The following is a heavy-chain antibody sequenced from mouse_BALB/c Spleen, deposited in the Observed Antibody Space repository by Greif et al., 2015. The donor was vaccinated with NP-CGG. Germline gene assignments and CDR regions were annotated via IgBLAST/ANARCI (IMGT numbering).Heavy chain of an antibody. CDR2: IDPETGGT. Sequence: QVQLKQSGAELVRPGASVTLSCKASGYTFTDYEMHWVKQTPVHGLEWIGAIDPETGGTAYNQKFKGKATLTADKSSSTAYMELRSLTSEDSAVYYCTRERGPAWFAYWGQGTLVTVSA. CDR3: TRERGPAWFAY. J-gene: IGHJ3*01. CDR1: GYTFTDYE. V-gene: IGHV1-15*01.